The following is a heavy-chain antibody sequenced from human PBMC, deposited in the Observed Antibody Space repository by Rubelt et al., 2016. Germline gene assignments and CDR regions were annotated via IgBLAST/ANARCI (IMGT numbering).Heavy chain of an antibody. V-gene: IGHV4-39*07. Sequence: QLQLQESGPGVVKPSETLSLTCTVSGGSISSSTYYWGWIRQPPGKGLEWIGSIYYSGSTYYKPSLKSRVTISVDTSKNQFSLKPTSVTAADTAVYSCAREIPLGSSGPLGDYWGQGTLVTVSS. CDR2: IYYSGST. CDR3: AREIPLGSSGPLGDY. CDR1: GGSISSSTYY. D-gene: IGHD3-22*01. J-gene: IGHJ4*02.